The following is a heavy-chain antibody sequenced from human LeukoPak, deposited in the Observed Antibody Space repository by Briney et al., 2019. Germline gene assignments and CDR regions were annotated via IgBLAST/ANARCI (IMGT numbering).Heavy chain of an antibody. D-gene: IGHD3-10*01. V-gene: IGHV3-23*01. J-gene: IGHJ4*02. Sequence: GGSLRLFCAVSGFTFGRFAMNWVRQAPGNGLEWVSIISNSGTITSYADSVKGRFTISRDNSKNTVYLQMNSLRAEDTALYYHTTESFHYWGQGSLVAVSS. CDR3: TTESFHY. CDR2: ISNSGTIT. CDR1: GFTFGRFA.